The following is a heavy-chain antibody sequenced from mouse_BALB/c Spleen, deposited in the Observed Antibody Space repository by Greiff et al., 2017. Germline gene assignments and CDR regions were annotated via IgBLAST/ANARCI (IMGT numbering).Heavy chain of an antibody. Sequence: EVKVVESGGGLVKPGGSLKLSCAASGFTFSSYAMSWVRQTPEKRLEWVANISSGGSYTYYPDSVKGRFTISRDNAKNTLYLQMSSLTSEDTAMYYGARLDYDGDYYAMDYWGQGTSVTVSS. D-gene: IGHD2-4*01. CDR2: ISSGGSYT. CDR3: ARLDYDGDYYAMDY. J-gene: IGHJ4*01. CDR1: GFTFSSYA. V-gene: IGHV5-9-3*01.